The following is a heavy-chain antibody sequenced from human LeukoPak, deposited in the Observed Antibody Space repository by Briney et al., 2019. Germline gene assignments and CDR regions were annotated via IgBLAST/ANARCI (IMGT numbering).Heavy chain of an antibody. CDR1: GGSISSSRYY. CDR3: VSPRGFSYGYFDY. CDR2: IHCSGTT. Sequence: SETLSLTCTVSGGSISSSRYYWGWVRQPPGKGLEWIGTIHCSGTTYYNPSLKSRVTISADTSKNQFSLTLGSVSATDTAVYYCVSPRGFSYGYFDYWGQGTLVTVSS. J-gene: IGHJ4*02. D-gene: IGHD5-18*01. V-gene: IGHV4-39*01.